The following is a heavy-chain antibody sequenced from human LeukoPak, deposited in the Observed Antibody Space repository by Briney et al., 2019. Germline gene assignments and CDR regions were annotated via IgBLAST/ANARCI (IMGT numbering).Heavy chain of an antibody. J-gene: IGHJ5*02. D-gene: IGHD3-9*01. CDR1: GGSFSGYY. CDR3: ARVHGPILTVQRDWFDP. CDR2: INHSGST. V-gene: IGHV4-34*01. Sequence: SETLSLTCAVYGGSFSGYYWSWIRQPPGKGLEWIGEINHSGSTNYNPSLKSRVTISVDTSKNQFSLKLSSVTAADTAVYYCARVHGPILTVQRDWFDPWGQGTLVTVSS.